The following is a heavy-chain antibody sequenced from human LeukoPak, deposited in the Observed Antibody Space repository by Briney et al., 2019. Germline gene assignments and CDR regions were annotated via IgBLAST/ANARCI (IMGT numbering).Heavy chain of an antibody. Sequence: PGGSLRLTCAASGFTISRHEMNWVRQPPGKGLEGVSYISSSGSTTYYADSVKDRLTISRDNARISLYLQMNSLRAEDTAVYYCGRLAIAEADVDLWGRGTLVTVSS. CDR1: GFTISRHE. CDR2: ISSSGSTT. J-gene: IGHJ2*01. D-gene: IGHD6-13*01. V-gene: IGHV3-48*03. CDR3: GRLAIAEADVDL.